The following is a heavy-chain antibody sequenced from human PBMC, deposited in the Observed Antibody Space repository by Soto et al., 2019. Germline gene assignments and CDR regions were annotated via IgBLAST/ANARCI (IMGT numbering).Heavy chain of an antibody. D-gene: IGHD1-26*01. CDR2: VKNDEGYI. CDR1: GFPFSRYW. V-gene: IGHV3-74*01. Sequence: EVQLVESGGGLVQPGGSLRLSCAASGFPFSRYWMHWVRQAPGKGLVWVARVKNDEGYIAYAVSVKGRFSISRDNANNMLYLQMHSQRVEDTAVYYCARKGASLYWGKGPPVAVSS. CDR3: ARKGASLY. J-gene: IGHJ1*01.